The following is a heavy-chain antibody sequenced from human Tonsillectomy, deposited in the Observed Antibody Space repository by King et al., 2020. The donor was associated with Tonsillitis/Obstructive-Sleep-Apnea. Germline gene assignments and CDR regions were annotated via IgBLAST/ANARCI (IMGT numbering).Heavy chain of an antibody. V-gene: IGHV4-59*08. CDR1: GGSISSYY. Sequence: VQLQESGPGLVKPSETLSLTCTVSGGSISSYYWSWIRQPPGKGLEWIGYIYYSGSTNYNTSLKSRVTISVDTSKNQFSLKLSSVTAADTAVYYCARVPTGLYYYYYMDVWGKGTTVTVSS. CDR2: IYYSGST. CDR3: ARVPTGLYYYYYMDV. J-gene: IGHJ6*03. D-gene: IGHD3-9*01.